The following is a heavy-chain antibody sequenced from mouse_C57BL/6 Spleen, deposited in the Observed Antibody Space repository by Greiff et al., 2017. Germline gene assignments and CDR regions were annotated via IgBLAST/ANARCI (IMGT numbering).Heavy chain of an antibody. CDR2: IYPRSGNT. CDR1: GYTFTSSG. J-gene: IGHJ4*01. CDR3: ARWSGSSYPYYAMDY. D-gene: IGHD1-1*01. V-gene: IGHV1-81*01. Sequence: VKLMASGAELARPGASVKLSCKASGYTFTSSGISWVKQRTGQGLEWIGEIYPRSGNTYYNEKFKGKATLTADKSSSTAYMELRSLTSEDSAVYFCARWSGSSYPYYAMDYWGQGTSVTVSS.